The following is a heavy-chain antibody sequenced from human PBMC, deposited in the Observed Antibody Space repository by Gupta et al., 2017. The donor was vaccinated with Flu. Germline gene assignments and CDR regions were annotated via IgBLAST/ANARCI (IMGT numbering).Heavy chain of an antibody. D-gene: IGHD3-10*01. CDR2: IKSKSDGETT. V-gene: IGHV3-15*01. CDR3: ATDQGRDDGVWFRVDY. J-gene: IGHJ4*02. CDR1: GFTFTKAG. Sequence: EVQLVESGGGLVKPGGSLRLSCATSGFTFTKAGMGWVRQAPGKGLEWVGRIKSKSDGETTDYAAPGKDRFTISRDDSKNTVYLQMNSLKIEDTAVYFCATDQGRDDGVWFRVDYWGQGSLVTVS.